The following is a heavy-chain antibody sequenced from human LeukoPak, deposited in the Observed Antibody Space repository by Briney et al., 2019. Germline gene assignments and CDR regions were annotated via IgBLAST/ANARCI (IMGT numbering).Heavy chain of an antibody. J-gene: IGHJ6*04. CDR1: GGSFSGYY. CDR2: INHSGST. Sequence: PSETLSLTCAVYGGSFSGYYWSWIHQPPGKGLEWIGEINHSGSTNYNPSLKSRVTISVDTSKNQFSLKLSSVTAADTAVYYCARGRTIFRAVAGTNYYYYGMDVWGKGTTVTVSS. D-gene: IGHD6-19*01. V-gene: IGHV4-34*01. CDR3: ARGRTIFRAVAGTNYYYYGMDV.